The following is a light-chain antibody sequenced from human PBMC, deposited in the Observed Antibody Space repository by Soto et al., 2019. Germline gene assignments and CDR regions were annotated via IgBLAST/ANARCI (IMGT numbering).Light chain of an antibody. CDR2: EVN. CDR3: SSYAGSNNLGV. Sequence: QSALTQPPSASGSPGQSVTISCTGTSSDVGGYNYVSWYQQHPGKAPKLMIYEVNKRPSGVPDRFSGSNSGNTASLTVSGLQADDEADYYCSSYAGSNNLGVFGTGTKVTVL. CDR1: SSDVGGYNY. J-gene: IGLJ1*01. V-gene: IGLV2-8*01.